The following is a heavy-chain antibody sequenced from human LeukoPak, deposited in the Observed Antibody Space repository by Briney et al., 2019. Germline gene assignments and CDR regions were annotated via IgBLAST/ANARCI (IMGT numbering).Heavy chain of an antibody. Sequence: SETLSLTCTLSGDSINSGAYYWGWIRQSPGKGLEWIANIYYSGTTYYNPSLKSRVTIPVDTSKNQFSLRLSSVTAADTAVSYCARHRLVGDYFDYWGQGTLVTVSS. CDR2: IYYSGTT. D-gene: IGHD1-26*01. CDR1: GDSINSGAYY. CDR3: ARHRLVGDYFDY. V-gene: IGHV4-39*01. J-gene: IGHJ4*02.